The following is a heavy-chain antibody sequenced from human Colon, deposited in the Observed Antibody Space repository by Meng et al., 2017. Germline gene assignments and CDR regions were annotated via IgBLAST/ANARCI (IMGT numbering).Heavy chain of an antibody. CDR1: SASFSCYN. CDR2: INHSGCT. V-gene: IGHV4-34*01. D-gene: IGHD5-12*01. J-gene: IGHJ4*02. Sequence: HVPLQKCAPSLLQPSAISAVTFAIYSASFSCYNWSWTSRPAWKGMAWIGEINHSGCTKSNPCLKSRVTISVDTSKNQFSLKLSSVTAADTDVYYCARGRYSGYLYWGQGTLVTVSS. CDR3: ARGRYSGYLY.